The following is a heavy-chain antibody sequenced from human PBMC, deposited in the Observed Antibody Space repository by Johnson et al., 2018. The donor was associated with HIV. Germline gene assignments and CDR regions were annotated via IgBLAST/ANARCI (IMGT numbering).Heavy chain of an antibody. CDR1: GFIFSSYW. V-gene: IGHV3-7*01. CDR2: IKQDGSEK. CDR3: ARDGAIPTGQYWSGGSCHGGDACDT. J-gene: IGHJ3*02. D-gene: IGHD2-15*01. Sequence: MLLVESGGGLVQSGGSLRLSCAASGFIFSSYWMSWVRQTPGKGLEWVANIKQDGSEKYYVDSVKGRFTISRDNAKKSLFLQMNSLRAEDTAVYYCARDGAIPTGQYWSGGSCHGGDACDTWGQGTMVTVSS.